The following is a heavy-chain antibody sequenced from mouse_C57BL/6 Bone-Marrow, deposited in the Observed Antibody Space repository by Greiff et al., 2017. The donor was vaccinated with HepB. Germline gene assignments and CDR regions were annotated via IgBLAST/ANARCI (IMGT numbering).Heavy chain of an antibody. D-gene: IGHD1-1*01. V-gene: IGHV1-82*01. CDR1: GYAFSSSW. Sequence: LQESGPELVKPGASVKISCKASGYAFSSSWMNWVKQRPGKGLEWIGRIYPGDGDTNYNGKFKGKATLTADKSSSTAYMQLSSLTSEDSAVYYCARDYGSSPAWFAYWGQGTLVTVSA. J-gene: IGHJ3*01. CDR3: ARDYGSSPAWFAY. CDR2: IYPGDGDT.